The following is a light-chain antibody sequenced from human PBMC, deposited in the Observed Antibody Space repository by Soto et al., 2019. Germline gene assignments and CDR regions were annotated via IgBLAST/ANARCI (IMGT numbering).Light chain of an antibody. CDR1: QSISSY. CDR3: QQSYSTPPIP. V-gene: IGKV1-39*01. Sequence: DIQMTQYPSSLSSSVGDIVTITCQASQSISSYLNWYQQKPGKAPKLLIYAASSLQSGVPSRFSGSGSGTDFTLTISSLQPEDFATYYCQQSYSTPPIPFGQ. CDR2: AAS. J-gene: IGKJ5*01.